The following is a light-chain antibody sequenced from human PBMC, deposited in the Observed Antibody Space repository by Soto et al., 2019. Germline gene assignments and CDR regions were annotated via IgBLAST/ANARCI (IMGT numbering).Light chain of an antibody. Sequence: VVLTKSPATVSLSTGERATLSCRASQSVSSYLAWYQQKPGQAPRLLIYDASNRATGIPARFSGSGSGTDFTLTISSLEPEDFAVYYCQQRSNWPITFGQGTRLEI. V-gene: IGKV3-11*01. CDR2: DAS. J-gene: IGKJ5*01. CDR3: QQRSNWPIT. CDR1: QSVSSY.